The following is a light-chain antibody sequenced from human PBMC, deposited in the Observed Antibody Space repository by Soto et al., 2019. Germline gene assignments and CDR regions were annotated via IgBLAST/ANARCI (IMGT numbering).Light chain of an antibody. Sequence: SVLTQPPPLSGAPGQSVALSCPGASRYVGSFSRVSWYQQAPGTAPKLIIYDVNNRPSGVPDRFSGSKSGNTASLTISGLQAEDEADYYCSSYTTSTTYVFGTGTKVT. CDR1: SRYVGSFSR. J-gene: IGLJ1*01. CDR2: DVN. V-gene: IGLV2-18*02. CDR3: SSYTTSTTYV.